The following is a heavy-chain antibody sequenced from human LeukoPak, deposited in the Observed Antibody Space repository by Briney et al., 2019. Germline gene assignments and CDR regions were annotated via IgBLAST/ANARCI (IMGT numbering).Heavy chain of an antibody. Sequence: GGSLRLSCEGSGFSFSNYVMNWVRQAPGKGLEWVSGVSGRGSSTYYADSVKGWFTISRDNSKNTVYLQMKSLRAEDTAIYFCAKYTTPYYFDYWGQGILVTVSP. CDR1: GFSFSNYV. CDR2: VSGRGSST. V-gene: IGHV3-23*01. D-gene: IGHD1-1*01. J-gene: IGHJ4*02. CDR3: AKYTTPYYFDY.